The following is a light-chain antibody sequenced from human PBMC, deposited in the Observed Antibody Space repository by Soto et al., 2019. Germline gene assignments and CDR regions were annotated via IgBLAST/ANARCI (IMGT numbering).Light chain of an antibody. CDR2: KAS. CDR1: ESISGW. CDR3: QQYKSYPRT. J-gene: IGKJ1*01. V-gene: IGKV1-5*03. Sequence: DIQMTQSPSTLSASVGDRVTITCRASESISGWLAWYQQKPGKAPKLVIFKASTLESGVPSRFSGSGSGTELTLSISSLQPDDFATYYCQQYKSYPRTFGQGTKVDIK.